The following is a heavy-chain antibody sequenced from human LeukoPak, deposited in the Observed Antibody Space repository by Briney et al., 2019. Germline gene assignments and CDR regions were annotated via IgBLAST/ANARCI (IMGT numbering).Heavy chain of an antibody. J-gene: IGHJ6*03. Sequence: SSETLSLTCTVSGGSISDISYYWGWIRQPPGKGLEWIGNIYYSGSTYYNPSLKSRVTISVDTSKNQFSLKLSSVTAADTAVYYCARSRFLEWCYMDVWGKGTTVTVSS. V-gene: IGHV4-39*07. CDR1: GGSISDISYY. CDR3: ARSRFLEWCYMDV. D-gene: IGHD3-3*01. CDR2: IYYSGST.